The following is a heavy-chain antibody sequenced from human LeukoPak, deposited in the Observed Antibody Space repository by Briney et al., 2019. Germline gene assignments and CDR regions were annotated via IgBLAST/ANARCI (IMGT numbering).Heavy chain of an antibody. V-gene: IGHV4-61*02. CDR1: GGSISSGSYY. Sequence: SETLSLTCTVSGGSISSGSYYWSWIRQTAGKGLEWIGRIYTSGSTNYNPSLKSRVTISVDTSKNQFSLKLSSVTAADTAVYYCARTSTGDLDYWGQGTLVTVSS. CDR3: ARTSTGDLDY. CDR2: IYTSGST. J-gene: IGHJ4*02. D-gene: IGHD7-27*01.